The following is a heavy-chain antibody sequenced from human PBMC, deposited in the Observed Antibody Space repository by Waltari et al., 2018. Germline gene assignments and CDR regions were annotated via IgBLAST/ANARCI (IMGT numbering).Heavy chain of an antibody. CDR1: GFIFSSYA. Sequence: QVHLVESGGGVVQPGGSLRLSCAASGFIFSSYAMHWVRQAPGKGLEWVAFITYDGSNKYYADSMKGRFTVSRDNSKNTLFLQMNTLRAEDTAVYYCAKDHVVVVPGGMTKVFDYWGQGTLVTVSS. J-gene: IGHJ4*02. V-gene: IGHV3-30*02. D-gene: IGHD2-2*01. CDR2: ITYDGSNK. CDR3: AKDHVVVVPGGMTKVFDY.